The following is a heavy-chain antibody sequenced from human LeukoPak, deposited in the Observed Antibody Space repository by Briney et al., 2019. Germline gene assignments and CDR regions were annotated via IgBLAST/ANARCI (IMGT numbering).Heavy chain of an antibody. CDR2: IKQDGSEK. CDR3: ASWNPVYYYDSSGYPGAFDI. Sequence: PGGSLRLSCAASGFTFSSYAMSWVRQAPGKGLEWVANIKQDGSEKYYVDSVKGRFTISRDNAKNSLYLQMNSLRAEDTAVYYCASWNPVYYYDSSGYPGAFDIWGQGTMVTVSS. D-gene: IGHD3-22*01. J-gene: IGHJ3*02. V-gene: IGHV3-7*01. CDR1: GFTFSSYA.